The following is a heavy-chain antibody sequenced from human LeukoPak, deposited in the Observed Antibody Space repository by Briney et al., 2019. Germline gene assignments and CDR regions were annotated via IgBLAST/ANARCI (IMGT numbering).Heavy chain of an antibody. CDR2: ISSDGSST. D-gene: IGHD3-22*01. V-gene: IGHV3-74*01. CDR1: GFTLSSYW. CDR3: ARYNSGHLDY. J-gene: IGHJ4*02. Sequence: PGGSLRLSCAASGFTLSSYWMHCVRQGPGKGLVWVSRISSDGSSTIYADSLKGRFTISRDSAENTLYLQMNSLRAEDTAVYYCARYNSGHLDYWGRGTLVTVSS.